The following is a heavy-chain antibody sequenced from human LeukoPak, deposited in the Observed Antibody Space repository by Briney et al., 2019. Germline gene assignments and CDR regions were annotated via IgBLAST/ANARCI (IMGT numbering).Heavy chain of an antibody. Sequence: GGSLRLSCAASGYTFSSYAMSWVRQAPGKGLEWVSAISGSGGSTYYADSAKGRFTISRDNSKNTLYLQMNSLRAEDTAVYYCAKGPMATLYFDYWGQGTLVTVSS. D-gene: IGHD5-24*01. CDR1: GYTFSSYA. V-gene: IGHV3-23*01. CDR3: AKGPMATLYFDY. J-gene: IGHJ4*02. CDR2: ISGSGGST.